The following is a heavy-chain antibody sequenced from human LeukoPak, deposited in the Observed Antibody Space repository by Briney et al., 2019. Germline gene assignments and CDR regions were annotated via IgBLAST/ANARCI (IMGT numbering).Heavy chain of an antibody. CDR2: INPNSGST. D-gene: IGHD6-13*01. V-gene: IGHV1-2*06. J-gene: IGHJ5*02. CDR1: GYTFINYG. CDR3: ALAAAGLNYFDP. Sequence: ASVKVSCKASGYTFINYGISWVRQAPGQGLEWMGRINPNSGSTNYAQKFQGRVTMTRDTSISTAYMDLSRLRSDDTAVYYCALAAAGLNYFDPWGQGTLVTVSS.